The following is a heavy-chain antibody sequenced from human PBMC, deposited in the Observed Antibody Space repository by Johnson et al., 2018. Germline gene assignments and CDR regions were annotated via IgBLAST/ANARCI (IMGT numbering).Heavy chain of an antibody. Sequence: VRLVQAGGGLVQPGGSLRLCCAASGFSFNSYGMNWVSQAPGKGLEWVSGISASGGDTHYEDPVKGRCIISRDSSKSTLYLKMNSLRADDTAVYHCTKDRWEGATGDSLVIWGQGTMVTVSS. D-gene: IGHD1-26*01. J-gene: IGHJ3*02. V-gene: IGHV3-23*04. CDR3: TKDRWEGATGDSLVI. CDR1: GFSFNSYG. CDR2: ISASGGDT.